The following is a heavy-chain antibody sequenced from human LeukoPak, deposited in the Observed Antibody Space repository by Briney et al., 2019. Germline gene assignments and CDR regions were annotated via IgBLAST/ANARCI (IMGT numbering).Heavy chain of an antibody. D-gene: IGHD3-10*01. J-gene: IGHJ4*02. CDR1: GFTFSGSA. CDR3: HCGLLWFGEFDAGVKDDY. CDR2: IRSKANSYAT. Sequence: PGGSLRLSCAASGFTFSGSAMHWVRQASGKGLEWVGRIRSKANSYATAYAASVKGRFTISRDDSKNTAYLQMNSLKTEDTAVYYCHCGLLWFGEFDAGVKDDYWGQGTLVTVSS. V-gene: IGHV3-73*01.